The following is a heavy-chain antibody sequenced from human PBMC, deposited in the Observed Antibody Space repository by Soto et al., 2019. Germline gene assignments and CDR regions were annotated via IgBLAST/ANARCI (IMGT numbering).Heavy chain of an antibody. Sequence: QVQLVESGGGVVQPGGSLRLSCAASGFSFNYCGMHWIRQAPGKGPEWVAMISHDGKAKHYVNSVQGRFIISRDDSTNTLYLQMNSLRVDDTAMYYCAKDLYTSGWYNYFDPWGRGTLVTVSS. D-gene: IGHD6-19*01. J-gene: IGHJ5*02. CDR2: ISHDGKAK. CDR1: GFSFNYCG. V-gene: IGHV3-30*18. CDR3: AKDLYTSGWYNYFDP.